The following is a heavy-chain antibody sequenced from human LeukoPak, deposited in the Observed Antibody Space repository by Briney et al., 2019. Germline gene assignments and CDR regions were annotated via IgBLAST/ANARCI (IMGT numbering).Heavy chain of an antibody. J-gene: IGHJ4*02. Sequence: GGSLRLSCAASGFTFSSYGMHWVRQAPGKGLEWVAVISYDGSNKYYADSVKGRFTISRDNARNSLYLQMTSLRVEDTAVYYCAKDGWLESGRPPFYFDSWGQGTLVTVSS. CDR3: AKDGWLESGRPPFYFDS. V-gene: IGHV3-30*18. D-gene: IGHD3-10*01. CDR2: ISYDGSNK. CDR1: GFTFSSYG.